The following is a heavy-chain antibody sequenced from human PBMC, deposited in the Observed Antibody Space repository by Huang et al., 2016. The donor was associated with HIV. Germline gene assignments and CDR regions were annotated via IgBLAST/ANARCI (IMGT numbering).Heavy chain of an antibody. D-gene: IGHD3-9*01. CDR3: AHSIVVRRLFDWSVPETHYFDF. Sequence: QITLRESGPTVVKPTQTLTLTCTFSGFSLPASGYGVGWIRKPPGKSLERIALIFGSGDKRYMPSLRGDITITRDTAKNQVVLKRTDVDPVDTATYYCAHSIVVRRLFDWSVPETHYFDFWGQGTLVIVSS. V-gene: IGHV2-5*01. J-gene: IGHJ4*02. CDR2: IFGSGDK. CDR1: GFSLPASGYG.